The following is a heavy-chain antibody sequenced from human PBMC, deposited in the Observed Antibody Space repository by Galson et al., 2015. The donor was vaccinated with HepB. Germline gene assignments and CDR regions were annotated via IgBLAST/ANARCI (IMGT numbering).Heavy chain of an antibody. CDR3: ASQREDPYFYGMGV. CDR1: GFTFRDYA. Sequence: SLRLSCAASGFTFRDYAMSWVRQAPGKGLAWVSLVSASSSSRYYADSVKGRFTISRDNSKNTVYLQMNSLRVEDTAVYYCASQREDPYFYGMGVWGQGTTVTVSS. J-gene: IGHJ6*02. CDR2: VSASSSSR. V-gene: IGHV3-23*01.